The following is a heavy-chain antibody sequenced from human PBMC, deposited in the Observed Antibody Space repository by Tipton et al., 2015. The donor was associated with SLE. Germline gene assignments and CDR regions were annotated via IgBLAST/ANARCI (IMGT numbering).Heavy chain of an antibody. D-gene: IGHD6-13*01. V-gene: IGHV3-7*01. CDR2: IKPDGTDK. CDR1: GFTFSNYW. CDR3: ATSIAAAILDY. J-gene: IGHJ4*02. Sequence: VQLVQSGGGLVQPGGSLRLSCAASGFTFSNYWVTCVRRTPGKGLEWVANIKPDGTDKYYVGSVKGRFTISRDNAMNSLYLQMNSLRAEDTAVYYCATSIAAAILDYWGQGTLVTVSS.